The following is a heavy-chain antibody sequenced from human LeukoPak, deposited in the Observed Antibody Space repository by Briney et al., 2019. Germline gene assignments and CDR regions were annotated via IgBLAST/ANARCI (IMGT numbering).Heavy chain of an antibody. CDR1: GGSISSYY. CDR2: IYYSGST. D-gene: IGHD3-10*01. V-gene: IGHV4-59*08. J-gene: IGHJ6*02. Sequence: SETLSLTCTVSGGSISSYYWSWTRQPPGKGLEWIGYIYYSGSTNYNPSLKSRVTISVDTSKNQFSLKLSSVTAADTAVYYCARHYGSGSYYRSTSYYYGMDVWGQGTTVTVSS. CDR3: ARHYGSGSYYRSTSYYYGMDV.